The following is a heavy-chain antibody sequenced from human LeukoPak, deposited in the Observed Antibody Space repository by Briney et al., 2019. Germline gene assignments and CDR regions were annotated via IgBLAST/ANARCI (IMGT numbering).Heavy chain of an antibody. J-gene: IGHJ4*02. V-gene: IGHV1-8*01. D-gene: IGHD3-22*01. CDR3: ARTYYDSSGYYPFDY. CDR2: MNPNSGNT. Sequence: ASVKVSCKASGYTFTSYDINWVRQATGQGLEWMGWMNPNSGNTGYAQKFQGRVTMTRNTSISTAYMELSSLRSKDTAVYYCARTYYDSSGYYPFDYWGQGTLVTVSS. CDR1: GYTFTSYD.